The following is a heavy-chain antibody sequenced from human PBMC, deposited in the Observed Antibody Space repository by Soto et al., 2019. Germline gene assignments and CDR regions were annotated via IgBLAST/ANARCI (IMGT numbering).Heavy chain of an antibody. Sequence: QVQLQESGPGLVKPSETLSLTCTVSGGSVSSGSYYWSWIRQPPGKGLEWIGYIYYSGSTNYNPSLKSRVTTSVDTSKNQFSLKLSSVTAADTAVYYCAKQTYYDFWSGFDWGHGTLVTVSS. CDR1: GGSVSSGSYY. J-gene: IGHJ4*01. CDR3: AKQTYYDFWSGFD. V-gene: IGHV4-61*01. D-gene: IGHD3-3*01. CDR2: IYYSGST.